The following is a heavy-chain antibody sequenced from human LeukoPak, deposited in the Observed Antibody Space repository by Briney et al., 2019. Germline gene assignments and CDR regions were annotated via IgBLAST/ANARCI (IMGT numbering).Heavy chain of an antibody. V-gene: IGHV4-31*03. D-gene: IGHD6-13*01. Sequence: PSQTLSLTCTVSGGSISSGGYYWSCIRQHPGKGLEWIGYIYYSGCTYYNPSLKGRVTISVDTSKNQFSLKLSSVTAADTAVYYCARAPELAAAGTRGSFDYWGQGTLVTVSS. CDR1: GGSISSGGYY. CDR2: IYYSGCT. CDR3: ARAPELAAAGTRGSFDY. J-gene: IGHJ4*02.